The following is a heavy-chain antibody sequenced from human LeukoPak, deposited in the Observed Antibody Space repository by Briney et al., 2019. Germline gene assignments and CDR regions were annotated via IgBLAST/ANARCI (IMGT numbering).Heavy chain of an antibody. J-gene: IGHJ4*02. Sequence: GGSLRLSXAASGFTFSSYSMNWVRQAPGKGLEWVSSISSSSSYIYYADSVKGRFTISRDNAKNSLYLQMNSLRAEDTAVYYCARSHYYDSSGYCFDYWGQGTLVTVSS. V-gene: IGHV3-21*01. D-gene: IGHD3-22*01. CDR1: GFTFSSYS. CDR3: ARSHYYDSSGYCFDY. CDR2: ISSSSSYI.